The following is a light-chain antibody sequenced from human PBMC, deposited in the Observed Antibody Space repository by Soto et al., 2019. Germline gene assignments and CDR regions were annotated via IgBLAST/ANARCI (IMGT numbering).Light chain of an antibody. V-gene: IGLV2-18*02. CDR2: EVS. CDR1: SSDVGHYNR. Sequence: QSALTQPPSVSGSPGQSVTISCAGTSSDVGHYNRVSWYQQPPGTAPKLMIYEVSNRPSGVPDRFSGSKSGNTASLTISGLQAEDEADYYCSSYTSINTLIFGGGTKVTVL. J-gene: IGLJ2*01. CDR3: SSYTSINTLI.